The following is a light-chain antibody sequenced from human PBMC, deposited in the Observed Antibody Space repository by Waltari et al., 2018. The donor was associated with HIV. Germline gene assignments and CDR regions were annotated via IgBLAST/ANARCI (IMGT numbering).Light chain of an antibody. J-gene: IGLJ3*02. V-gene: IGLV7-46*01. CDR2: DTS. CDR3: LLSYSDTRGGV. CDR1: PGAVTSGHY. Sequence: QAVVTQEPSLTVSPGGPVTLTCASNPGAVTSGHYPSWFQQKPGQAPRTLIYDTSNKHSWTPARFSGSLLGGKAALTLSGAQPEDEAEYYCLLSYSDTRGGVFGGGTKLTVL.